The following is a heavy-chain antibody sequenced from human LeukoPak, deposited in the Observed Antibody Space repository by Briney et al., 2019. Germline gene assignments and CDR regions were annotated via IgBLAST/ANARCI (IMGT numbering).Heavy chain of an antibody. J-gene: IGHJ4*02. D-gene: IGHD1-26*01. CDR1: GFTFSSYA. Sequence: GGSLRLSCAASGFTFSSYAMSWVRQAPGKGLEWVSAISGSGGSTYYADSVKGRFTISRDNSKHTLYLQMNSLRAEDTAVYYCAKGCGSYLCLLDYWGQGTLVTVSS. V-gene: IGHV3-23*01. CDR3: AKGCGSYLCLLDY. CDR2: ISGSGGST.